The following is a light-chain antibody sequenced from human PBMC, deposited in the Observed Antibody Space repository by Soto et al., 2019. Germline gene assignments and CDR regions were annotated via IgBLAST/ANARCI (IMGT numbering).Light chain of an antibody. Sequence: DIQMTRSPSTLSSSVGDRVTITCRASQSISKQLAWYQQKPGKAPKVLIYDASNLKSGVPSRFSGSGSGTDFTLTISSLEPEDFATYYCQQHGQWPITFGQGTRLEIK. V-gene: IGKV1-5*01. J-gene: IGKJ5*01. CDR3: QQHGQWPIT. CDR2: DAS. CDR1: QSISKQ.